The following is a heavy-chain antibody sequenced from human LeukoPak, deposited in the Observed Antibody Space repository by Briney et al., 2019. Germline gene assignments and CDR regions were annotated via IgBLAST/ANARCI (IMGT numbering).Heavy chain of an antibody. CDR2: IYYSGST. CDR1: GGSISSYY. CDR3: VGEAAASPENFDY. J-gene: IGHJ4*02. Sequence: PSETLSLTCTVSGGSISSYYRSWIRQPPGKGLEWIGYIYYSGSTNYNPSLKSRVTISVDTSKNQFSLKLSSVTAADTAVYYCVGEAAASPENFDYWGQGTLVTVSS. D-gene: IGHD3-10*01. V-gene: IGHV4-59*08.